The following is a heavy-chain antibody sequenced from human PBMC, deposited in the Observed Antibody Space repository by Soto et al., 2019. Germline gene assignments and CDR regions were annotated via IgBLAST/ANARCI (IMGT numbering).Heavy chain of an antibody. D-gene: IGHD6-25*01. Sequence: SETLSLTCTVSGASINSGGYYWSWIRQLPGKGLEWIGYIYFSGSTYYNPSLESRVTISLDTSQSQFSLKLSSVTAEDTAVYYCAQDRAAAAYRVWGQGTVVTVSS. CDR3: AQDRAAAAYRV. J-gene: IGHJ4*02. CDR2: IYFSGST. CDR1: GASINSGGYY. V-gene: IGHV4-31*03.